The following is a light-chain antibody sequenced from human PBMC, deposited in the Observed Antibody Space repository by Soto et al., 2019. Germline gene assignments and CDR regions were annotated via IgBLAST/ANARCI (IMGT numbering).Light chain of an antibody. Sequence: DIQLTQSPSFLSASVGDRVTITCRASQGISSYLAWYQQKPGKAPKLLIYAASTLQSGGPSRFSGSGSGTEFTLTISSLQPEDFATYYCHQLNSYPIFTFGPGTKVDIK. CDR1: QGISSY. CDR3: HQLNSYPIFT. CDR2: AAS. V-gene: IGKV1-9*01. J-gene: IGKJ3*01.